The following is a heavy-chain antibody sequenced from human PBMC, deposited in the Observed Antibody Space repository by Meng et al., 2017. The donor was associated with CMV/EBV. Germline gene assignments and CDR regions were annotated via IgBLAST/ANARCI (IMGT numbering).Heavy chain of an antibody. V-gene: IGHV3-7*01. CDR3: ARYSNKRTPFEPRYYFDY. J-gene: IGHJ4*02. Sequence: GGSLRLSCAASGFTFSSYWMSWVRQAPGKGLEWVANIKQDGSEKYYVDSVKGRFTISRDNAKNSLYLQMNSLRAEDTAVYYCARYSNKRTPFEPRYYFDYWGQGTLVTV. CDR2: IKQDGSEK. D-gene: IGHD2-21*01. CDR1: GFTFSSYW.